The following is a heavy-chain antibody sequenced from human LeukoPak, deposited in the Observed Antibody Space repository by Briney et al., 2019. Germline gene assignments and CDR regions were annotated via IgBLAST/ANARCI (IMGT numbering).Heavy chain of an antibody. V-gene: IGHV4-39*07. Sequence: KTSETLSLTCTVSGGSIRSSSYYWGWIRQPPGKGLEWIGSIYYSGSTYYNASLKSRLTMSVDISKNQFSLKLSSVTAADTAVYYCARGVKGLRGAFDIWGQGTMVTVSS. D-gene: IGHD3-10*01. CDR3: ARGVKGLRGAFDI. CDR1: GGSIRSSSYY. J-gene: IGHJ3*02. CDR2: IYYSGST.